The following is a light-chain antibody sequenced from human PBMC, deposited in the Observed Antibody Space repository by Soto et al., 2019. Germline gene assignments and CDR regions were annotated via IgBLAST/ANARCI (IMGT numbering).Light chain of an antibody. CDR3: QQAHSFLPT. Sequence: DIQMTQSPSSVSESVGDTVTITCRASQDISSWLAWVQQKPVRAPKLLLYAASSLQSGVTPRFSGTGSGAAFTLTISSLQPEDSPTYYCQQAHSFLPTLGGVTKVEIK. V-gene: IGKV1-12*01. J-gene: IGKJ4*01. CDR1: QDISSW. CDR2: AAS.